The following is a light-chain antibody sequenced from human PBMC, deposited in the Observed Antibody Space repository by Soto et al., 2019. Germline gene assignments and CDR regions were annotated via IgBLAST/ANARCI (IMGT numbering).Light chain of an antibody. CDR2: AAS. J-gene: IGKJ4*01. CDR3: QQANSFPPLT. V-gene: IGKV1-12*01. Sequence: DIQVTQSPSSVSASVGDRVTITCRASQPISNWLAWYQQKPGKAHKLLIYAASSLQSGVPSRFSGSGSGTDFTLTISSLQPEDFATYYCQQANSFPPLTFGGGTTVEIK. CDR1: QPISNW.